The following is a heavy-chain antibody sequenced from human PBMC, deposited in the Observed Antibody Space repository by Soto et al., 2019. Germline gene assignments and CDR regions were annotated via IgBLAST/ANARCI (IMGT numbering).Heavy chain of an antibody. V-gene: IGHV3-23*01. Sequence: GGSLRLSCAASGFTFSSYAMSWVRQAPGKGLEWVSAISGSGGSTYYADSVKGRFTISRDNSKNTLYLKMNSLRAEDTAVYYCATRQGSYYGSGSYSATLGVYRYWGQGTLVTVSS. J-gene: IGHJ4*02. CDR2: ISGSGGST. D-gene: IGHD3-10*01. CDR1: GFTFSSYA. CDR3: ATRQGSYYGSGSYSATLGVYRY.